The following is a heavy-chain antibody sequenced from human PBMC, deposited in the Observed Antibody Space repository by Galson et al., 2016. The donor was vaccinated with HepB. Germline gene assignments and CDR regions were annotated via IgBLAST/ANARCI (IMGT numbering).Heavy chain of an antibody. CDR3: ARDGPITAHELDS. CDR2: ISSSGTTI. CDR1: GFSYSDYY. Sequence: SLRLSCAASGFSYSDYYMAWIRQAPGKGLEYISYISSSGTTIYYADSVKGRFTISRDNAQNSLFLQMNSLRADDTAVYYCARDGPITAHELDSWGHGTLVTVSS. V-gene: IGHV3-11*01. D-gene: IGHD1-14*01. J-gene: IGHJ5*01.